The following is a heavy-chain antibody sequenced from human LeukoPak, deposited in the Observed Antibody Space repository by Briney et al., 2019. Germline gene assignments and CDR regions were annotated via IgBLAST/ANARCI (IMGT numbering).Heavy chain of an antibody. Sequence: PSETLSLTCTVSGGSISSGDYYWSWIRQPPGKGLEWIGYIYYSGSTYYNPSLKSRVTISVDTSKNQFSLKLSSVTAADTAVYYCARVALELLPNWFDPWGQGTRVTVSS. CDR3: ARVALELLPNWFDP. CDR2: IYYSGST. J-gene: IGHJ5*02. CDR1: GGSISSGDYY. V-gene: IGHV4-30-4*01. D-gene: IGHD1-26*01.